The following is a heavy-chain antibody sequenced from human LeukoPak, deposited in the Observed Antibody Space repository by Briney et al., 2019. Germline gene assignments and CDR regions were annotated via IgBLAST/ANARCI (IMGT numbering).Heavy chain of an antibody. CDR1: GYTLTELS. D-gene: IGHD2-2*01. V-gene: IGHV1-24*01. J-gene: IGHJ5*02. Sequence: ASVKVSCKVSGYTLTELSMHWVRQAPGKGLEWMGGFDPEDGETIYAQKFQGRVTMTEDTSTDTAHMELSSLRSEDTAVYYCATGLYCSSTSCYGSSWAWGQGTLVTVSS. CDR3: ATGLYCSSTSCYGSSWA. CDR2: FDPEDGET.